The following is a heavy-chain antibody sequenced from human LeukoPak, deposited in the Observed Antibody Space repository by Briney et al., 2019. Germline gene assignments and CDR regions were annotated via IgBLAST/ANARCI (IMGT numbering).Heavy chain of an antibody. J-gene: IGHJ5*02. Sequence: SETLSLTCTDSGASINSTNFYWGWIRQPPGKGLESLGTISHTGNIYSNPSLNSRLTISVDTSKNPFSLKLKSVTAEDTAVYYCARQGTMTRGGYWLDPWGQGTLVTVSS. D-gene: IGHD3-10*01. CDR3: ARQGTMTRGGYWLDP. V-gene: IGHV4-39*01. CDR2: ISHTGNI. CDR1: GASINSTNFY.